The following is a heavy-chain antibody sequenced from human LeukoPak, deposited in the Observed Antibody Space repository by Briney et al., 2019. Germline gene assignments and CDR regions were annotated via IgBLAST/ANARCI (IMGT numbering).Heavy chain of an antibody. Sequence: PSETLSLTCTVSGGSISSHYWSWIRQPPGKGLEWIGYIYYSGSTNYNPSLKSRVTISVDTSKNQFSLKLSSVTAADTAVYYCARGPGFGEGSHNWFDPWGQGTLVTVSS. V-gene: IGHV4-59*11. J-gene: IGHJ5*02. CDR2: IYYSGST. CDR1: GGSISSHY. CDR3: ARGPGFGEGSHNWFDP. D-gene: IGHD3-10*01.